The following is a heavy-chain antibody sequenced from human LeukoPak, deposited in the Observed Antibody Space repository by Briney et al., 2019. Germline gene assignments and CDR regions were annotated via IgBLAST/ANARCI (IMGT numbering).Heavy chain of an antibody. V-gene: IGHV3-23*01. Sequence: PAGGSLRLSCAASGFTFSSYAMSWVRQAPGKGLEWVSTVSGSGRSTWNADSVKGRFTISRDNSKSTLYLQMNSLRAEDTAIYYCAKDRREVGATPTDCWGQGTLVTVSS. D-gene: IGHD1-26*01. J-gene: IGHJ4*02. CDR2: VSGSGRST. CDR3: AKDRREVGATPTDC. CDR1: GFTFSSYA.